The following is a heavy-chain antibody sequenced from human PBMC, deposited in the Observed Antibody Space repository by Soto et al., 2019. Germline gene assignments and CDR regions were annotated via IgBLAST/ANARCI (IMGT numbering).Heavy chain of an antibody. J-gene: IGHJ4*02. D-gene: IGHD6-13*01. Sequence: QVQLQESGPGLVKPSETLSLTCTVSGGSIGNSYWSWIRQSPGKGLEWIGYIYYSGSSNYNPSLTSQCSISVDTAKNQFSLKLSSVTAADTAVYDCARPSSSWPTLDYWGQGTLVIVSS. CDR1: GGSIGNSY. V-gene: IGHV4-59*08. CDR3: ARPSSSWPTLDY. CDR2: IYYSGSS.